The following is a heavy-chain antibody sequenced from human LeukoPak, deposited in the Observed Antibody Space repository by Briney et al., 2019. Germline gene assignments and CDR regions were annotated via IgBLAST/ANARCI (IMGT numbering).Heavy chain of an antibody. J-gene: IGHJ3*02. CDR3: ARDYYDSSGYQAFDI. V-gene: IGHV1-18*01. CDR1: GGTFSSYA. D-gene: IGHD3-22*01. CDR2: ISAYNGNT. Sequence: ASVKVSCKASGGTFSSYAISWVRQAPGQGLEWMGWISAYNGNTNYAQKLQGRVTMTTDTSTSTAYMELRSLRSDDTAVYYCARDYYDSSGYQAFDIWGRGTMVTVSS.